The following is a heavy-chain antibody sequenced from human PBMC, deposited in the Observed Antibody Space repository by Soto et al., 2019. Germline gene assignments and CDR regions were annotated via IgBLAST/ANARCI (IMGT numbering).Heavy chain of an antibody. V-gene: IGHV3-21*01. CDR1: GFTFNKYY. J-gene: IGHJ3*02. CDR2: LSSSGTYI. D-gene: IGHD2-2*01. Sequence: GGSLRLSCAASGFTFNKYYMNWVRQAPGKVLEWVSSLSSSGTYIYYADSMKGRFTISRDNAKNPLYLQMNSLRAEDTAVYYCARGALCSSSNCFGSGAFDIWGQGTMVTVSS. CDR3: ARGALCSSSNCFGSGAFDI.